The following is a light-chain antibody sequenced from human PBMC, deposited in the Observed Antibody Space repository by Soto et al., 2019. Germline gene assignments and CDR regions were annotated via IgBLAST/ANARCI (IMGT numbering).Light chain of an antibody. CDR1: QSVSDN. CDR3: QQSNNWPYT. V-gene: IGKV3-15*01. Sequence: EIVMTQSPATLSVSPGERVTLSCMASQSVSDNLAWYQQNPGQAPSLLIYGASTRATTIPARFSGSGSGTEFTLTISSLQSDDFGVYYCQQSNNWPYTFGQGTKLDIK. J-gene: IGKJ2*01. CDR2: GAS.